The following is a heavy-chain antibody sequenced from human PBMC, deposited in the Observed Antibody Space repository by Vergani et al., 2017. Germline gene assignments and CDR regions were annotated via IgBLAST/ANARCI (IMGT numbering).Heavy chain of an antibody. D-gene: IGHD3-16*01. J-gene: IGHJ6*02. V-gene: IGHV3-9*01. CDR1: GFTFDDYA. CDR2: ISWNRGSI. CDR3: ARDFGGYGMDV. Sequence: EVQLVESGGGLVQPGRSLRLSCAASGFTFDDYAMHWVRQAPGKGLEWVSGISWNRGSIGYADSVKGRFTISRDNAKNSLYLQMNSLRAGDTAVYYCARDFGGYGMDVWGQGTTVTVSS.